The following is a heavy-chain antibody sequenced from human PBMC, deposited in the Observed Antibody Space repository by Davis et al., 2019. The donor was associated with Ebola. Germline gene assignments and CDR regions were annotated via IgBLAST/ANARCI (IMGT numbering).Heavy chain of an antibody. J-gene: IGHJ5*02. Sequence: PSETLSLTCAVYGGSFSGYYWSWIRQPPGKGLEWIGEINHSGSTNYNPSLKSRVTISVDTSKNQFSLKLSSVTAADTAVYYCARGRRHGTMVRGALGSGWFDPWGQGTLVTVSS. D-gene: IGHD3-10*01. CDR1: GGSFSGYY. CDR2: INHSGST. CDR3: ARGRRHGTMVRGALGSGWFDP. V-gene: IGHV4-34*01.